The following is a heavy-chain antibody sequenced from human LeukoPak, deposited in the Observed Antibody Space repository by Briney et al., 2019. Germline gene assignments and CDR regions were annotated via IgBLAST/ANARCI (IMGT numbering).Heavy chain of an antibody. V-gene: IGHV3-15*07. D-gene: IGHD2-15*01. CDR2: IRSKADGGTP. CDR3: TTRSPARYCSDGVCYSSADY. J-gene: IGHJ4*02. Sequence: KDGGSLRLSCAASGFSFSDAWMNWVRQAPGKGLEWVGHIRSKADGGTPDYIAPVKGRFTISGDDSKDTLYLQMNSLNTEDTAMYYCTTRSPARYCSDGVCYSSADYWGQGTLVTVSS. CDR1: GFSFSDAW.